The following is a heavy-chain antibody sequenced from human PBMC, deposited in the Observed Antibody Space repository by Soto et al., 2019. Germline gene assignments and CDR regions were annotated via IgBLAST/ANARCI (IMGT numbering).Heavy chain of an antibody. Sequence: EAQLVESGGGLVKPGGSLRLSCAASGFTFSSYSMNWVRQAPGKGLEWVSSISSSSSYIYYADSVKGRFTMSRDNAKNSLYLQMNSLRAEDTAVYYCASGIAARPGYFDYWGQGTLVTVSS. CDR1: GFTFSSYS. CDR2: ISSSSSYI. J-gene: IGHJ4*02. D-gene: IGHD6-6*01. CDR3: ASGIAARPGYFDY. V-gene: IGHV3-21*01.